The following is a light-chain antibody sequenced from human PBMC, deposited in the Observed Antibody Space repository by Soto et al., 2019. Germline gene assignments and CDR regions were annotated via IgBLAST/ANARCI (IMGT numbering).Light chain of an antibody. V-gene: IGKV3-20*01. CDR2: GAS. CDR1: QSVSSSY. J-gene: IGKJ1*01. CDR3: QQYGSSPPAT. Sequence: EIVLTQSPGTLSLSPGERATLSSRASQSVSSSYLAWYQQKPGQAPRLLIYGASSRATGIPDRFSGSGSGTDFTLTISRLEPEAFAVYYCQQYGSSPPATFGQGTKVEIK.